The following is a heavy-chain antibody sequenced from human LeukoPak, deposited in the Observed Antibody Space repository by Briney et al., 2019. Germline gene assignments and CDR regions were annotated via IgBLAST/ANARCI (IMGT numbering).Heavy chain of an antibody. CDR2: INSDGSAT. CDR1: GFTFSRAW. CDR3: AREGLLVDY. Sequence: GGSLRLSCAASGFTFSRAWMHWVRQAPGKGLVWVSHINSDGSATTYADSVKGRFTISRDNAKNTLYLQMNSLRAEDTAVYYCAREGLLVDYGGQGTLVTVSS. D-gene: IGHD2-15*01. V-gene: IGHV3-74*01. J-gene: IGHJ4*02.